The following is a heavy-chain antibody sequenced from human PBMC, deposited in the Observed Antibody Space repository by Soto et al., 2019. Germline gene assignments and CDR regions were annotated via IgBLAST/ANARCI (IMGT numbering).Heavy chain of an antibody. CDR2: IIPIFGTA. Sequence: SVKVSCKASGGTFSSYAISWVRQAPGQGLEWMGGIIPIFGTANYAQKFQGRVTITADESTSTAYMELSSLRSEDTAVYYCARMTYSGTAYYYYYGMDVWGQGTTVTVSS. V-gene: IGHV1-69*13. D-gene: IGHD1-26*01. CDR3: ARMTYSGTAYYYYYGMDV. CDR1: GGTFSSYA. J-gene: IGHJ6*02.